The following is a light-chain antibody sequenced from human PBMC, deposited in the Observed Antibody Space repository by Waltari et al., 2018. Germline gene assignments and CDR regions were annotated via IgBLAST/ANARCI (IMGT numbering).Light chain of an antibody. CDR3: MQGTHWPPYT. Sequence: DVVMTQSPLSLPVTLGQPASISCRSSESLVFSDGNTYLNWFHQRPGQSTRRLIYKVSNRDSGVPDRFSGSGAGTDFTLKISRVEAEDVGIYYCMQGTHWPPYTFGQGTKLEIK. CDR2: KVS. J-gene: IGKJ2*01. V-gene: IGKV2-30*01. CDR1: ESLVFSDGNTY.